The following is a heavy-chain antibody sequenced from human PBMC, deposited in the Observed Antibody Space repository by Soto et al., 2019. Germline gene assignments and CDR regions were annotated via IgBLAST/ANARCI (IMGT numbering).Heavy chain of an antibody. J-gene: IGHJ3*02. CDR2: IYYTGHT. V-gene: IGHV4-31*03. D-gene: IGHD1-1*01. CDR3: ARGSQLERDALDI. CDR1: GVSINSGGYY. Sequence: QVRLQESGPGLVKPSQTLSLTCSVSGVSINSGGYYWSWLRHHPGKGLEWIGYIYYTGHTFYNASLKSRVAMSLDTSENQFSLKLSSVTAADTAVYYCARGSQLERDALDIWGQGTMVTVSS.